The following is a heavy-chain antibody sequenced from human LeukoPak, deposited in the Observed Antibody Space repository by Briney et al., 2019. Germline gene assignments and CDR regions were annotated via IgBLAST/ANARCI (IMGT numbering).Heavy chain of an antibody. Sequence: GGSLRLSCAASGFTFSDYWMYWVRQAPGKGLVWVSRVNSDGSSTSSADSVKGRFTISRDNAKNTLYPQMNSLRAEDTAVYYCARYSGSYQQFDYWGQGTLVTVSS. CDR3: ARYSGSYQQFDY. J-gene: IGHJ4*02. CDR1: GFTFSDYW. V-gene: IGHV3-74*01. CDR2: VNSDGSST. D-gene: IGHD1-26*01.